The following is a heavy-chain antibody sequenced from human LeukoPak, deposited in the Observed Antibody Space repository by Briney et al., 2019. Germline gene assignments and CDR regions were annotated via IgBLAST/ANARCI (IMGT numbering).Heavy chain of an antibody. CDR3: GRDLGGRSGY. CDR1: GFTFRTYW. V-gene: IGHV3-74*01. Sequence: GSLRLSCAVSGFTFRTYWMHWVRQVPGEGLVWVSRINEDGSITNYADSVKGRFSISRDNAKNTLYLQMNSLRAEDTAVYYCGRDLGGRSGYWGQGTLVTVSS. D-gene: IGHD1-26*01. J-gene: IGHJ4*02. CDR2: INEDGSIT.